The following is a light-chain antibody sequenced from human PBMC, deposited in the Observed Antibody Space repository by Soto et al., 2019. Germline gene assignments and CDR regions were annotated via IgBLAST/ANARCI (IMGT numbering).Light chain of an antibody. V-gene: IGKV3-20*01. CDR1: QSVSSSY. CDR2: AAS. Sequence: ELGLPQSPATLSLSPGERAVFSLRASQSVSSSYLVWHQQKPGQAPRLLIYAASRRATGIPDRFSGSGSGTDFTLTISRLEPEDFAVYYCQQYGSSPWTFGQGTKVDIK. CDR3: QQYGSSPWT. J-gene: IGKJ1*01.